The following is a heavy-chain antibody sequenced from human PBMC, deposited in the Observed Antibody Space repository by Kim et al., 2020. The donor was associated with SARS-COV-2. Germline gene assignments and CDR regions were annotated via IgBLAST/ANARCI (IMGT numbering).Heavy chain of an antibody. Sequence: GEYLKISCKTSGYGFASYWIGWVRQMPGKGLEWMGIINPGNSDTRYGPPFQGQVTISVDKSINTDYPQWSSLKASESAMYFCARTYGASTAHWFDRWGQG. D-gene: IGHD2-21*02. CDR1: GYGFASYW. CDR2: INPGNSDT. J-gene: IGHJ5*02. V-gene: IGHV5-51*01. CDR3: ARTYGASTAHWFDR.